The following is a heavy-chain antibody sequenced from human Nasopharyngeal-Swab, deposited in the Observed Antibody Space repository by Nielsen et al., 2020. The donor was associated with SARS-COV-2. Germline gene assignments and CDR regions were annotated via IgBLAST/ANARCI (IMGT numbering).Heavy chain of an antibody. CDR3: ARDRVGGSYGEGMDY. V-gene: IGHV4-61*01. CDR2: IYYSGST. J-gene: IGHJ4*02. D-gene: IGHD1-26*01. Sequence: SETLSLTCTVSGGSVSSGSYYWSWIRKPPGKGLEWIGYIYYSGSTNYNPALKSRVTISVDTSKNQFSLKLSSVTAADTAVYYCARDRVGGSYGEGMDYWGQGTLVTVSS. CDR1: GGSVSSGSYY.